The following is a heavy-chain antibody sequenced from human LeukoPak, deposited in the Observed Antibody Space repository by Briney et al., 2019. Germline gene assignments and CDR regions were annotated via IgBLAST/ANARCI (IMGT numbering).Heavy chain of an antibody. CDR2: ISSSGSTI. V-gene: IGHV3-11*01. J-gene: IGHJ4*02. CDR1: GFTFSDYY. Sequence: GGSLRLSCAASGFTFSDYYMSWIRQAPGKGLEWVSYISSSGSTIYYADSVKGRFTIPRDNAKNSLYLQMNSLRAEDTAVYYCARSDNYDSSYDYRGQGTLVTVSS. D-gene: IGHD3-22*01. CDR3: ARSDNYDSSYDY.